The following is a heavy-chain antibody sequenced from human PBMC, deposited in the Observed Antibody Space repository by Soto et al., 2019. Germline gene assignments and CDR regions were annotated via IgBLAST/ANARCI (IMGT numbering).Heavy chain of an antibody. CDR2: ISYDGSNK. Sequence: QVQLVESGGGVVQPGRSLRLSCAASGFTFSSYAMHWVRQAPGKGLEWVAVISYDGSNKYYADSVKGRFTISRDNSKNTLYLQMNSLRAEDTAVYYCARVGALRCSDVWGQGTTVTVSS. J-gene: IGHJ6*02. CDR1: GFTFSSYA. D-gene: IGHD3-10*02. V-gene: IGHV3-30-3*01. CDR3: ARVGALRCSDV.